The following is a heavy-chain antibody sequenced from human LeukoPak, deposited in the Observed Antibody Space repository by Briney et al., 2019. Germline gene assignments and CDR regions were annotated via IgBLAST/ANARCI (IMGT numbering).Heavy chain of an antibody. CDR3: ARHVAMVTVNWFAP. D-gene: IGHD5-18*01. Sequence: SETLPLTCAVYGGSFSGYYWSWIRQPPGKGLEWIGEINHSGSTNYNPALKSRVTISVDTSKNQFSLKLRSVTAADTAVYYCARHVAMVTVNWFAPWGQGTLVTVSS. CDR2: INHSGST. J-gene: IGHJ5*02. CDR1: GGSFSGYY. V-gene: IGHV4-34*01.